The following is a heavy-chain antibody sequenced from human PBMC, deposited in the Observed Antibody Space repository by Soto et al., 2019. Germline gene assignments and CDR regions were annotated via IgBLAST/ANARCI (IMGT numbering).Heavy chain of an antibody. V-gene: IGHV4-30-4*01. J-gene: IGHJ4*02. CDR1: GGSISSGAYY. CDR3: ARGRRQDCGGDCYVGYYFDY. Sequence: SETLSLTCTVSGGSISSGAYYWGWIRQPPGKGLEWIGYIYYSGSTYYNPSLKSRVTISVDTSKNQFSLKLSSVTAADTAVYYCARGRRQDCGGDCYVGYYFDYWGQGTLGTVAS. CDR2: IYYSGST. D-gene: IGHD2-21*02.